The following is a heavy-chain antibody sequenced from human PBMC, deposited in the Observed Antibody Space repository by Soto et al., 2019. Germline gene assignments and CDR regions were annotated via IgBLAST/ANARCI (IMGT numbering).Heavy chain of an antibody. CDR3: ARDRVSMDV. J-gene: IGHJ6*02. V-gene: IGHV1-46*01. Sequence: ASVKVSCKASGYTFTRYYINWVRQAPGQGLEWMGIINPATGITNYAQNFEGRITMTRDTSTSTVYMELSSLRSDDTAVYYCARDRVSMDVWGQETRVNVSS. CDR1: GYTFTRYY. CDR2: INPATGIT.